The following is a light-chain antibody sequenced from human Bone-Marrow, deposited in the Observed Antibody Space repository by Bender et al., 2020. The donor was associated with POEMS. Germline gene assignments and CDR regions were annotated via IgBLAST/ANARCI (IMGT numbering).Light chain of an antibody. CDR2: SSH. CDR1: SSNIGAHA. V-gene: IGLV1-44*01. CDR3: AGWDDSLNGWL. Sequence: QSVLTQPPSASGTPGQRVTISCSGGSSNIGAHAVNWYQHLPGTAPKLLIYSSHRRPSEVPDRFSGSRSGTSASLAISGLQSEDEADYYCAGWDDSLNGWLFGGGTKLTVL. J-gene: IGLJ3*02.